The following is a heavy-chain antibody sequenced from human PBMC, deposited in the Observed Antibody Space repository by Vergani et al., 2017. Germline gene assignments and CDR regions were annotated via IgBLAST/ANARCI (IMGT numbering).Heavy chain of an antibody. CDR3: AGEYSSSVGFLAY. D-gene: IGHD6-6*01. J-gene: IGHJ4*02. CDR2: IYTSEST. V-gene: IGHV4-4*07. CDR1: GGSISPYY. Sequence: QVQLQESGPGLVKPSETLSLTCIVSGGSISPYYWSWIREPAGKGLEWIGRIYTSESTNYNPSLKSRVTMSVDPSKNQFSLKLSTLTAADTAVYYCAGEYSSSVGFLAYWVQGTLVTVSS.